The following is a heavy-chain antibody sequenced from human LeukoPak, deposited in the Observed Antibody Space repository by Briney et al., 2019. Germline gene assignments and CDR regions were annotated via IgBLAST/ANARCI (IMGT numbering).Heavy chain of an antibody. CDR1: GFIFSNAW. CDR2: IYSGGST. J-gene: IGHJ6*02. V-gene: IGHV3-66*01. CDR3: ARDPSGTTGMDV. Sequence: GGSLRLSCTASGFIFSNAWMSWVRQAPGKGLEWVSVIYSGGSTYYADSVKGRFTISRDNSKNTLYLQMNSLRAEDTAVYYCARDPSGTTGMDVWGQGTTVTVSS. D-gene: IGHD1-7*01.